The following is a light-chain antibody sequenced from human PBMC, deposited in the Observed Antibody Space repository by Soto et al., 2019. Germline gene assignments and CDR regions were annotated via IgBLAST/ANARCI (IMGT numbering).Light chain of an antibody. CDR1: RSISTY. CDR2: GAY. CDR3: QQFNKWPRT. V-gene: IGKV3-15*01. J-gene: IGKJ1*01. Sequence: ELVMTQSPATLSLSPGERATLSCRASRSISTYLAWYQQRPGQAPRLIISGAYTRATGIPARFSGSGSGTEFTLTISSLQSEDFAIYYCQQFNKWPRTFGQGTKVDI.